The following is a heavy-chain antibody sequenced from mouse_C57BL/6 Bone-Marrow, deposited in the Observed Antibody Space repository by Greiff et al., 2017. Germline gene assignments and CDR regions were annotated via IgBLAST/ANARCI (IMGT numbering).Heavy chain of an antibody. J-gene: IGHJ4*01. D-gene: IGHD2-5*01. CDR1: GFSLTSYG. Sequence: VKLMESGPGLVQPSQSLSITCTVSGFSLTSYGVHWVRQSPGKGLEWLGVIWSGGSTDYNAAFISRLSISKDNSKSQVFFKMNSLQADDTAIYYCARRGDYYSNYYAMDYWGQGTSVTVSS. CDR2: IWSGGST. V-gene: IGHV2-2*01. CDR3: ARRGDYYSNYYAMDY.